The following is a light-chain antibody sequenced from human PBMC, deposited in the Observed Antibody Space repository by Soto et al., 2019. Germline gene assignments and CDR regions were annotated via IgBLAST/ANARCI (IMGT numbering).Light chain of an antibody. V-gene: IGKV1-5*01. CDR2: HAS. J-gene: IGKJ1*01. CDR1: QSISNW. Sequence: IQLTQSPSTLPASVGDRVTLTCRASQSISNWLAWYQQKPGPAPKLLIYHASILETAVPSRFSGNGSGTEFTLTISRLQPGDFATYYRQQYTSYSFGQGSKVEIK. CDR3: QQYTSYS.